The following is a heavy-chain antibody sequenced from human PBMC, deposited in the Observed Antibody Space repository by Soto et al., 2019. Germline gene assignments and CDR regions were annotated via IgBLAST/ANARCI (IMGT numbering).Heavy chain of an antibody. CDR3: ARGDNDY. J-gene: IGHJ4*02. CDR1: GYTFTDYY. CDR2: IHPDGGHT. V-gene: IGHV1-46*01. Sequence: ASVKVSCKASGYTFTDYYVQWVRQAPGQGLEWLGVIHPDGGHTTYSQKFQDRVTMTRDTFTSTIYMDLSSLRSEDTAVYYCARGDNDYWGQGTLVTVSS.